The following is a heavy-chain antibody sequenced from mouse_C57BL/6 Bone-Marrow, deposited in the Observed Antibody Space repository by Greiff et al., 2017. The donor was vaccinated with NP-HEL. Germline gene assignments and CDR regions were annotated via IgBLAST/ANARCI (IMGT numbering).Heavy chain of an antibody. CDR3: ARLNWEGY. J-gene: IGHJ2*01. CDR2: ISSGGSYT. V-gene: IGHV5-6*01. Sequence: EVKLMESGGDLVKPGGSLKLSCAASGFTFSSYGMSWVRQTPDKRLEWVATISSGGSYTYYPDSVKGRFTISRDNAKNTLYLQMSSLKSEDTAMYYCARLNWEGYWGQGTTLTVSS. D-gene: IGHD4-1*02. CDR1: GFTFSSYG.